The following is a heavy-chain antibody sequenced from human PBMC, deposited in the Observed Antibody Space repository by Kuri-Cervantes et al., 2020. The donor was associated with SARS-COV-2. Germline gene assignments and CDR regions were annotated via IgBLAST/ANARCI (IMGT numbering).Heavy chain of an antibody. CDR1: GGSFSGYY. CDR2: ISHSGNT. J-gene: IGHJ5*02. CDR3: ARVAGCVGSFCYYTNWFDH. D-gene: IGHD3-22*01. Sequence: SETLSLTCAVYGGSFSGYYWSWIRQPPGKGLEWIGEISHSGNTNYNPSLKSRVTISLDTSKNQFSLKLTSVTAADTAVYYCARVAGCVGSFCYYTNWFDHWGHGTLVTVSS. V-gene: IGHV4-34*01.